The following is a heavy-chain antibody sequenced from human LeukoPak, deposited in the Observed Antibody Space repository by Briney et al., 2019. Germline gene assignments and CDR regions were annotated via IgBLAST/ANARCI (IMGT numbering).Heavy chain of an antibody. Sequence: PSETLSLTCTVSGGSISSSSYYWDWIRQPPGKGLEWIGSIYYSGSTNYNPSLKSRVTISVDTSKNQFSLKLSSVTAADTAVYYCARVRSSGWYSPFDYWGQGTLVTVSS. CDR2: IYYSGST. D-gene: IGHD6-19*01. CDR1: GGSISSSSYY. CDR3: ARVRSSGWYSPFDY. J-gene: IGHJ4*02. V-gene: IGHV4-39*07.